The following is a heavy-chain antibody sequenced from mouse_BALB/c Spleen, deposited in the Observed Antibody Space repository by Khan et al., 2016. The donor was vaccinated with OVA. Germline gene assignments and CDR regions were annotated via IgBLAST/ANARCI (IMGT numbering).Heavy chain of an antibody. D-gene: IGHD1-1*01. CDR3: ARSGTTVVAYWYFDV. CDR2: IHYSGST. CDR1: GYSITSGYS. J-gene: IGHJ1*01. Sequence: VQLKQSGPDLVKPSQSLSLTCTVTGYSITSGYSWHWIRQFPGNKLEWMGYIHYSGSTNYNPSLKSRISITRDTSKNQFFLQLNSVTTEDTATYYCARSGTTVVAYWYFDVWGPGTTVTVSS. V-gene: IGHV3-1*02.